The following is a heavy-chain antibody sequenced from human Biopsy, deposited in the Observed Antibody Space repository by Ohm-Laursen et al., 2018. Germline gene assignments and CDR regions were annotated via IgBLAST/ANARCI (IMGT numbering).Heavy chain of an antibody. CDR3: GRDFRAGSGFLRSNNHYCGMDV. D-gene: IGHD5-24*01. J-gene: IGHJ6*02. CDR2: VYKGGIT. CDR1: GGSINNFY. V-gene: IGHV4-59*01. Sequence: SETLSLTCIVSGGSINNFYWSWIRQPPGKGLEWIGHVYKGGITNFNPSLKSRVTMSVDTSQNQFSLKLNSVTAADTAVYYCGRDFRAGSGFLRSNNHYCGMDVWGPGTRVTVSS.